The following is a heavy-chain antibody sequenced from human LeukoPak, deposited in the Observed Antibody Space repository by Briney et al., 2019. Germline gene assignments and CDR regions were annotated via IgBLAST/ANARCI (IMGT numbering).Heavy chain of an antibody. J-gene: IGHJ4*02. CDR3: AKDTPSPNSGFYHY. V-gene: IGHV3-30*18. D-gene: IGHD1-26*01. CDR1: GFTFSSSC. Sequence: GGSLLLSCAASGFTFSSSCMHWVRPAPGKGLEWVSTVSQDGSNRYYGDSVKGRFFSSRDNSRNTVYLQMNSLRAEDTAVYFCAKDTPSPNSGFYHYWGQGTPVTVSS. CDR2: VSQDGSNR.